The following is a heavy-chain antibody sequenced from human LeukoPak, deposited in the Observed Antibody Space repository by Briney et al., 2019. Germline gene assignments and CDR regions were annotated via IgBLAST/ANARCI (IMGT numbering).Heavy chain of an antibody. J-gene: IGHJ3*02. CDR2: INPNSGGT. V-gene: IGHV1-2*02. D-gene: IGHD6-19*01. Sequence: ASVKVSCKASGYTFTGYYMHWVRQAPGQGFEWMGWINPNSGGTNYAQKFQGRVTMTRDTSISTAYMELSRLRSDDTAVYYCARDPRRAGAGTASGAFDIWGQGTMVTVSS. CDR1: GYTFTGYY. CDR3: ARDPRRAGAGTASGAFDI.